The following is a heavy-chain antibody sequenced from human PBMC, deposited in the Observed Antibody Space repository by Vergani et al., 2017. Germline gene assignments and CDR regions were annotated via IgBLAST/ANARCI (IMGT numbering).Heavy chain of an antibody. CDR1: GGSISSSSYY. CDR3: ARRGHYDILTGYYESGTLFDY. V-gene: IGHV4-39*07. CDR2: IYYSGST. J-gene: IGHJ4*02. D-gene: IGHD3-9*01. Sequence: QLQLQESGPGLVKPSETLSLTCTVSGGSISSSSYYWGWIRQPPGKGLEWIGSIYYSGSTYYNPSLKSRVTISADKSISTAYLQWSSLKASDTAMYYCARRGHYDILTGYYESGTLFDYWGQGTLVTVSS.